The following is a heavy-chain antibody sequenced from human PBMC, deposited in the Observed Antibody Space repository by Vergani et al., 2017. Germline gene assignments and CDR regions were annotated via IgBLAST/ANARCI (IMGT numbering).Heavy chain of an antibody. J-gene: IGHJ6*03. Sequence: QVQLQESGPGLVKPSQTLSLTCTVSGGSISSGNYYWSWIRQAAGKRLEWIGRSYTSGSTNYNPSLKSRVTMSVDTSKNHFSRKLSSLPAANTALYYCARPSRRDFHMDVWGKGTTVTVSS. V-gene: IGHV4-61*02. CDR1: GGSISSGNYY. CDR3: ARPSRRDFHMDV. CDR2: SYTSGST. D-gene: IGHD2-2*01.